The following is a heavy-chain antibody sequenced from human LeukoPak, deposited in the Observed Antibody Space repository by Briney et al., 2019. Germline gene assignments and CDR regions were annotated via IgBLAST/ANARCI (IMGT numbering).Heavy chain of an antibody. J-gene: IGHJ4*02. V-gene: IGHV3-66*01. CDR3: ARALTGAEDY. D-gene: IGHD7-27*01. CDR1: GITFSRNY. CDR2: IYSGGST. Sequence: GGSLRLSCAASGITFSRNYMSWVRQAPGKGLEWVSVIYSGGSTYYADSVKGRFTISRDNSKNTLYLQMNGLRAEDTAVYYCARALTGAEDYWGQGTLVTVSS.